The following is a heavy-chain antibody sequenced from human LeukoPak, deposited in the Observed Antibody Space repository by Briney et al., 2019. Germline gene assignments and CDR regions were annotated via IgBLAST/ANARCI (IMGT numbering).Heavy chain of an antibody. J-gene: IGHJ4*02. Sequence: PGGSLRLSCAASGFTFSTFAMHWVRQAPGKGLEWVAVILDDGSNKHYADSVKGRFTISRDNSKNTLYLQMNSLRAEDTAVYYCAREFRLLLWFGELAYWGQGTLVTVSS. CDR1: GFTFSTFA. V-gene: IGHV3-30*04. D-gene: IGHD3-10*01. CDR3: AREFRLLLWFGELAY. CDR2: ILDDGSNK.